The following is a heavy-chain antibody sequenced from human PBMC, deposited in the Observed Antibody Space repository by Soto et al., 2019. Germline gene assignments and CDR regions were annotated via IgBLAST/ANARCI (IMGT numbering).Heavy chain of an antibody. J-gene: IGHJ4*02. CDR3: ARRFDNGGPDY. D-gene: IGHD2-8*01. Sequence: SETLSLTCSVSGDSMRGYHFYWGWIRQAPGKGLEWIGSVYFSGGNTYYSLSLKSRVSISVDTSKNEFSLRLTSLTAADTAVYYCARRFDNGGPDYWGQGTLVTVSS. CDR1: GDSMRGYHFY. CDR2: VYFSGGNT. V-gene: IGHV4-39*01.